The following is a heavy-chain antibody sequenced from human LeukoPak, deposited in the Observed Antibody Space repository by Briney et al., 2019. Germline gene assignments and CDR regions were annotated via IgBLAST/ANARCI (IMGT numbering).Heavy chain of an antibody. V-gene: IGHV3-66*01. D-gene: IGHD5-18*01. CDR2: IYSDGTT. CDR1: GFPVSDNY. Sequence: GGSLRLSCAASGFPVSDNYMSWVRQAPEKGLEWVSIIYSDGTTYYADSVKGRFTISRDNSKNSLYLQMNSLRAEDTAVYYCARDPGYNYGFDYWGQGTLVTVSS. J-gene: IGHJ4*02. CDR3: ARDPGYNYGFDY.